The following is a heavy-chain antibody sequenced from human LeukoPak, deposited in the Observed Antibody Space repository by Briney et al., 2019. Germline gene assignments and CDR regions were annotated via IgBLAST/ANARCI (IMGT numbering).Heavy chain of an antibody. CDR2: IYPGDSDT. V-gene: IGHV5-51*01. J-gene: IGHJ4*02. CDR3: ARRGCNGGSCYAY. Sequence: RGGSLKISCKGSGYSFSNDWIGWVRQMPGKGLEWMGIIYPGDSDTRYSPSFQGQVTISADKSISTAYLQWSSLGASDTAMYYCARRGCNGGSCYAYWGQGTLVTVSS. CDR1: GYSFSNDW. D-gene: IGHD2-15*01.